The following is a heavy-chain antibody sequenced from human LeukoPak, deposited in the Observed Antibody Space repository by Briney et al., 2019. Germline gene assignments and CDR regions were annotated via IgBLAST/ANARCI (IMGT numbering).Heavy chain of an antibody. CDR2: IYYSGST. D-gene: IGHD3-10*01. CDR1: GGSISSYY. V-gene: IGHV4-59*12. CDR3: ARPYGSGSYYRVEH. Sequence: PSETLSLTCTVSGGSISSYYWSWIRQPPGKGLEWIGYIYYSGSTNYNPSLKSRVTMSVDTSKNQFSLKLSSVTAADTAVYYCARPYGSGSYYRVEHWGQGTLVAVSS. J-gene: IGHJ4*02.